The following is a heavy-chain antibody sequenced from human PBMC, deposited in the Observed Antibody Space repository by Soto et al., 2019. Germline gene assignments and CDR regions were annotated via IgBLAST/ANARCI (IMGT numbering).Heavy chain of an antibody. V-gene: IGHV3-23*01. CDR1: GFTLSAYG. CDR3: AGAWTRGSSGYPDYCDY. D-gene: IGHD3-3*01. J-gene: IGHJ4*02. Sequence: GGCLRLSCARSGFTLSAYGMSWVRQAPGKGLEWVSGISVSGTSTYYADSVKGRFTISRDHSKNTLYLQRKRLRAEHTALYYCAGAWTRGSSGYPDYCDYWGQGTLVTVSS. CDR2: ISVSGTST.